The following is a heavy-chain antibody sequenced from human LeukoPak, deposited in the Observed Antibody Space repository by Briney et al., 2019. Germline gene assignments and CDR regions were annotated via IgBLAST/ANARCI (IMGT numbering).Heavy chain of an antibody. D-gene: IGHD2-15*01. J-gene: IGHJ6*03. Sequence: GGSLRLSCAAPGFTFSSYSMSWVRQAPGKGLEWVSVIYSGGSTYYADSVKGRFTISRDNSKNTLYLQMNSLRAEDTAVYYCARGYCSGGSCYYYYMDVWGKGTTVTISS. CDR2: IYSGGST. CDR3: ARGYCSGGSCYYYYMDV. CDR1: GFTFSSYS. V-gene: IGHV3-66*01.